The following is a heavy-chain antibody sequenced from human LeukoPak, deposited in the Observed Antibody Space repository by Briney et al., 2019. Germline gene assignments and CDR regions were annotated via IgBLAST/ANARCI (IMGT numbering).Heavy chain of an antibody. CDR1: GGSISTASSW. Sequence: PSGTLSLTCVVSGGSISTASSWWSWVRQPPGKGLGWIGEIYHTGSTNYNPSLKSRVTISLDTSKNQFSLKLTSVTAADTAVYYCARLGYYYDTSGYYVYYFDYWAQGTLVTVSS. CDR3: ARLGYYYDTSGYYVYYFDY. V-gene: IGHV4-4*02. CDR2: IYHTGST. J-gene: IGHJ4*02. D-gene: IGHD3-22*01.